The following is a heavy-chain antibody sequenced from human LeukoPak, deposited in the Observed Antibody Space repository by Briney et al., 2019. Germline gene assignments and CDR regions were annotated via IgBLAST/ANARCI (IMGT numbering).Heavy chain of an antibody. Sequence: PGGSLRLSCAASGFTFSSYSMNWVRQAPGKGLEWVSSISSSSSYIYYADSVKGRFTISRDNAKNSLYLQMNSLRAEDTAVYYCARDRLGMTTPSYWGQGTLVTVSS. V-gene: IGHV3-21*01. CDR1: GFTFSSYS. CDR2: ISSSSSYI. D-gene: IGHD4-17*01. CDR3: ARDRLGMTTPSY. J-gene: IGHJ4*02.